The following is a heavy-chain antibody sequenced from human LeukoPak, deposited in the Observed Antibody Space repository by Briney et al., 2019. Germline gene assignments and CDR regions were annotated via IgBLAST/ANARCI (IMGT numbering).Heavy chain of an antibody. J-gene: IGHJ4*02. D-gene: IGHD3-22*01. V-gene: IGHV3-30-3*01. CDR1: GFTFSSYA. Sequence: GGSLRLSCAASGFTFSSYAMHWVRQAPGKGLEWVAVISYDGSNKYYADSVKGRFTISRDNSKNTLYLQMNSLRAEDTAVYHCARDQYDSFDYWGQGTLVTVSS. CDR3: ARDQYDSFDY. CDR2: ISYDGSNK.